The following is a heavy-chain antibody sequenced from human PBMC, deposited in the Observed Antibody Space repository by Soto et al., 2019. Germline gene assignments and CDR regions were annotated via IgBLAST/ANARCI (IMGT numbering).Heavy chain of an antibody. CDR3: ARDYLWFGELFPSNYYCGMDV. CDR1: GYTFTSYG. D-gene: IGHD3-10*01. J-gene: IGHJ6*02. CDR2: ISADDDNT. Sequence: ASVQVSCKASGYTFTSYGISWVRQAPGQGLEWMGWISADDDNTNYARKLKGRVTMTTDTTTSRAYMELRSLRSDDTAVYYCARDYLWFGELFPSNYYCGMDVWGQGTTVTVSS. V-gene: IGHV1-18*04.